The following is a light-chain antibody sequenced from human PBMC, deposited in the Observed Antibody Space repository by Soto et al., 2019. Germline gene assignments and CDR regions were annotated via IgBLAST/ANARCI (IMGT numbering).Light chain of an antibody. CDR2: KAS. CDR1: QSISSW. CDR3: QRYNTYPLT. J-gene: IGKJ4*01. V-gene: IGKV1-5*03. Sequence: DIQRTQSPSTLSASVGDRVTIACRSSQSISSWLAWYQQKPGKAPKLLIYKASSLESGVPSRFSGSGSGTEFTLTISSLQPDDSATYYCQRYNTYPLTFGGGTKVDIK.